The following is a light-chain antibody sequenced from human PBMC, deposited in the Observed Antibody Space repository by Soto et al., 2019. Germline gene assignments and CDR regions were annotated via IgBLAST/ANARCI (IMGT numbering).Light chain of an antibody. V-gene: IGLV2-8*01. Sequence: QSVLTQPPSASGSPGQSVTISCTGTSSDVGAYKYVSWYQQYPGKAPKLMIYEVTKRPSGVPDRFSGSKSGNTAYLTVSGLQAEDEADYYCTSYVGNDIWVFGGGTKLTVL. J-gene: IGLJ3*02. CDR1: SSDVGAYKY. CDR3: TSYVGNDIWV. CDR2: EVT.